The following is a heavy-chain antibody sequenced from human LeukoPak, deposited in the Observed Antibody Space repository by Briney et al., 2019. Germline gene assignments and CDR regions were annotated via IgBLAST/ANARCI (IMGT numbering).Heavy chain of an antibody. CDR1: GGSISGYT. J-gene: IGHJ4*02. CDR3: ARQIASAGTAGFDF. V-gene: IGHV4-4*07. Sequence: SETLSLTCTVSGGSISGYTWSWIRQPAGKGLEWIGRIYSTGSTNYNPSLKSRVTMSVDTSKNQFSLRLRSVTAADTAVYYCARQIASAGTAGFDFWGQGALVTLSS. CDR2: IYSTGST. D-gene: IGHD6-13*01.